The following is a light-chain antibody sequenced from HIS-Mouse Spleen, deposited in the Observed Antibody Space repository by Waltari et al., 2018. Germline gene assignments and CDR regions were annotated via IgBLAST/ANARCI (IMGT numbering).Light chain of an antibody. J-gene: IGLJ2*01. Sequence: SYELTQPPSVSVSPGQTARITCSGDALPKKYAYWYQQKSGQAPVLGIHEDSKRPSGIPERFSGSRSGTMATLTISGAQVEDEADYYCYSTDSSGNHRVFGGGTKLTVL. CDR3: YSTDSSGNHRV. CDR2: EDS. CDR1: ALPKKY. V-gene: IGLV3-10*01.